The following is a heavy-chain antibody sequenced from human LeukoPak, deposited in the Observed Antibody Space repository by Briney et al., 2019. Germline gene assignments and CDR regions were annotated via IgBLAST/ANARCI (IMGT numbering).Heavy chain of an antibody. V-gene: IGHV3-7*01. CDR3: AREGSSYDFWSGYLDY. CDR2: IKQDGSEK. D-gene: IGHD3-3*01. CDR1: GFTFSSYW. J-gene: IGHJ4*02. Sequence: VGSLRLSCAASGFTFSSYWMSWVRQAPGKGLEWVANIKQDGSEKYYVDSVKGRFTISRDNAKNSLYLQMNSLRAEDTAVYYCAREGSSYDFWSGYLDYWGQGTLVTVSS.